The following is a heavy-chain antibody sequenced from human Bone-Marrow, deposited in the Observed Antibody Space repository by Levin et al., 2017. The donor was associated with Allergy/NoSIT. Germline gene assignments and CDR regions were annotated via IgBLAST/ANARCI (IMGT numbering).Heavy chain of an antibody. CDR1: GYTFTSYD. CDR2: MNPNCGNT. D-gene: IGHD3-3*01. J-gene: IGHJ4*02. Sequence: ASVKVSCKASGYTFTSYDINWVRQATGQGLEWMGWMNPNCGNTGYAQKFQGRVTMTRNTSISTAYMELSSLRSEDTAVYYCARSITIFGVVIRSGGYWGQGTLVTVSS. V-gene: IGHV1-8*01. CDR3: ARSITIFGVVIRSGGY.